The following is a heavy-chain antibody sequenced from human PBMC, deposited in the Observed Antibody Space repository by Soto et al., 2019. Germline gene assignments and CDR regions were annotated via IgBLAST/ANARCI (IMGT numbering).Heavy chain of an antibody. CDR2: INPGGDST. J-gene: IGHJ5*02. CDR1: GYTFTNYY. V-gene: IGHV1-46*03. Sequence: QVQLVQSGAEVKKPGASVKVSCKASGYTFTNYYLHWVRQAPGQGLEWMGIINPGGDSTNYAQKFQGRVTMTRDTSTSTGHMELSSLRSEDTAVYYCTRGGMTTVVTSTFDPWGQGTLVTVSS. CDR3: TRGGMTTVVTSTFDP. D-gene: IGHD4-17*01.